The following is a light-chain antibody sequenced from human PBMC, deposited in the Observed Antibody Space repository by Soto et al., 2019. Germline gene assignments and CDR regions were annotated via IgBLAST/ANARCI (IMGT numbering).Light chain of an antibody. CDR3: HQYGSSVPYT. CDR1: QSVSSSY. V-gene: IGKV3-20*01. J-gene: IGKJ2*01. CDR2: GAS. Sequence: EIVLTQSPGTLSLSPWERATLSCSASQSVSSSYLAWYQQKPGQARRLLIYGASSRATGIPDRFSGSGSGTDFTLTISRREPEDFAVYYCHQYGSSVPYTFGQGTKLQIK.